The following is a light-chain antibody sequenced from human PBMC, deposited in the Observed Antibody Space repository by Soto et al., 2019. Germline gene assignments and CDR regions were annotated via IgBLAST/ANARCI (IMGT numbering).Light chain of an antibody. Sequence: EMVLTQSPDTLSLSPGERATLSGRASQSVDSRYLVWYQQKPGQAPRLLIYGASRRATGIPDRLSGSGSGTDFTLTISRLETEDFAVYYCQQFGSSLWTFGQGTKVEIK. CDR3: QQFGSSLWT. CDR2: GAS. J-gene: IGKJ1*01. V-gene: IGKV3-20*01. CDR1: QSVDSRY.